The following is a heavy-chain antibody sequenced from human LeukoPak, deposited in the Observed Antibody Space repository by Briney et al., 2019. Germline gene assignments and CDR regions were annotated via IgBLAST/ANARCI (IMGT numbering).Heavy chain of an antibody. CDR2: IDPSDSYT. J-gene: IGHJ5*02. CDR3: ARGVWVAAAGNWFDP. D-gene: IGHD6-13*01. V-gene: IGHV5-10-1*01. CDR1: GYSFTSYW. Sequence: GESLKISCKGSGYSFTSYWISWVRQMPGKGLEWMGRIDPSDSYTNYSPSFQGHVTISADKSISTAYLQWSSLKASDIAMYYCARGVWVAAAGNWFDPWGQGTLVTVSS.